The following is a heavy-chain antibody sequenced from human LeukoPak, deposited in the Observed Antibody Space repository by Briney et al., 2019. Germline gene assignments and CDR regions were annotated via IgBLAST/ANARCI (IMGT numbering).Heavy chain of an antibody. J-gene: IGHJ6*02. CDR2: INYSGGT. V-gene: IGHV4-59*08. CDR3: ARYYYDSSGYSHGMDV. D-gene: IGHD3-22*01. Sequence: SETLSLTCIVSGGSISSYHWSSIRQPPGKGLEWIGHINYSGGTKYNPSLKSRVTISVDTPKNQFSLKLSSVTAADTAVYYCARYYYDSSGYSHGMDVWGPGTTVTVSS. CDR1: GGSISSYH.